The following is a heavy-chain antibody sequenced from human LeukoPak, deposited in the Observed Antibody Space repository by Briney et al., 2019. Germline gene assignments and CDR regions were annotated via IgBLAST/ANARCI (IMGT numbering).Heavy chain of an antibody. CDR3: ASTVYSSSSLFDY. CDR1: GGSISSSYYY. V-gene: IGHV4-39*01. J-gene: IGHJ4*02. CDR2: IYYSGST. D-gene: IGHD6-6*01. Sequence: SETLSLTCTVSGGSISSSYYYWGWIRQPPGKGLEWIGSIYYSGSTYYNPSLKSRVTISVDTSKNQFSLKLRSVTAADTAVYYCASTVYSSSSLFDYWGQGTLVTVSS.